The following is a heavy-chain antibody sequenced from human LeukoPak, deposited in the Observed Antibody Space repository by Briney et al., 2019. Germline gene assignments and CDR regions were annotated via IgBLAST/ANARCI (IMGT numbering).Heavy chain of an antibody. J-gene: IGHJ4*02. CDR1: GFTFDDYG. D-gene: IGHD3-9*01. V-gene: IGHV3-20*04. CDR3: ARGLLDYDILTGYDY. Sequence: GGSLRLSCAASGFTFDDYGMSWVRQAPGKGLEWVSGINWNGGSTVYADSVKGRFTISRDNAKNSLYLQMNSLRAEDTALYYCARGLLDYDILTGYDYWGQGTLVTVSS. CDR2: INWNGGST.